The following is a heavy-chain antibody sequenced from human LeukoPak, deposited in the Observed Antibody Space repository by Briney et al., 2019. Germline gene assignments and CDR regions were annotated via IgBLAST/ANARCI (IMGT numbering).Heavy chain of an antibody. V-gene: IGHV4-30-4*01. D-gene: IGHD6-19*01. CDR1: GGSISSGDYY. CDR2: IYYSGST. Sequence: PSETLSLTCTVSGGSISSGDYYWSWIRQPPGKGLEWIGYIYYSGSTYYNPSLKSRVTISVDTSKNQFSLKLSSVTAADTAVYYCARHSLHRQWLDYYFDYWGQGTLVTVSS. CDR3: ARHSLHRQWLDYYFDY. J-gene: IGHJ4*02.